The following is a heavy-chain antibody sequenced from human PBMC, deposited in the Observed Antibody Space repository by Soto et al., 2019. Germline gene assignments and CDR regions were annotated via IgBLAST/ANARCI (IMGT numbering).Heavy chain of an antibody. CDR3: ARGLKSIDYGEYIFAFDI. CDR1: GFTVSSNY. J-gene: IGHJ3*02. Sequence: EVQLVESGGGLVQPGGSLRLSCAASGFTVSSNYMSWVRQAPGKGLEWVSVIYSGGSTYYADSVKGRFTISRDNSKKKMYLQMHSLRDEDTAVYYCARGLKSIDYGEYIFAFDIWGQGTMVTVSS. CDR2: IYSGGST. D-gene: IGHD4-17*01. V-gene: IGHV3-66*01.